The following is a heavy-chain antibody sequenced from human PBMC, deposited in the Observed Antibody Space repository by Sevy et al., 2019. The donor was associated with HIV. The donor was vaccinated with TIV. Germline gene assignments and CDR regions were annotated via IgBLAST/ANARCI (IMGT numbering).Heavy chain of an antibody. CDR2: IRSKAYGGTT. D-gene: IGHD7-27*01. J-gene: IGHJ6*02. CDR1: GFTFGDYA. V-gene: IGHV3-49*04. CDR3: TRDRIEKLGNYYYYYGMDV. Sequence: GGSLRLSCTASGFTFGDYAMSWVRQAPGKGLEWVGFIRSKAYGGTTEYAASVKGRFTISRDDSKSIAYLQMNSLKTEDTAVYYCTRDRIEKLGNYYYYYGMDVWGQGTTVTVSS.